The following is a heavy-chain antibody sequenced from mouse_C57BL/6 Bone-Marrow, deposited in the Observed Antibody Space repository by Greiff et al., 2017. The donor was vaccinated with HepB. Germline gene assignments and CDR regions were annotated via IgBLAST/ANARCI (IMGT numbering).Heavy chain of an antibody. CDR2: IDPSDSET. V-gene: IGHV1-52*01. CDR1: GYTFTSYW. J-gene: IGHJ3*01. CDR3: AWGPFYGSSYGFLGGFAY. D-gene: IGHD1-1*01. Sequence: QVQLQQPGAELVRPGSSVKLSCKASGYTFTSYWMHWVKQRPIQGLEWIGNIDPSDSETHYNQKFKDKATLTVDKSSSTAYMQLSSLTSEDSAVYYCAWGPFYGSSYGFLGGFAYWGQGTLVTVSA.